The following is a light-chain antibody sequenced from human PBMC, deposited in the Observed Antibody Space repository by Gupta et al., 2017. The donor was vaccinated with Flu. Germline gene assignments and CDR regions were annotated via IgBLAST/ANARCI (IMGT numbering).Light chain of an antibody. CDR3: QQYNNWLSWT. CDR1: QSVSSN. J-gene: IGKJ1*01. CDR2: GAS. V-gene: IGKV3-15*01. Sequence: EIVMTQSPATLSVSPGERATLSCRASQSVSSNLAWYQQKPGQAPRLLIYGASTRATAIPARFSGSGYGTEFTLTISSLQSEDFAVYYCQQYNNWLSWTFGQGTKVEIK.